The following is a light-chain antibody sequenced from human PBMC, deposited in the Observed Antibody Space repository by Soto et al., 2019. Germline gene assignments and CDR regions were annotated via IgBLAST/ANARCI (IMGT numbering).Light chain of an antibody. CDR3: LLSYSGTRGV. J-gene: IGLJ1*01. Sequence: QAVVTQEPSLTVSPGGTVTLTCGSTTGAVTSDHYPYWFQLKPGQALRTLIFDTKHKHSWTPVRFSGSLLGDKAALTLAGAQPEDEAEYYCLLSYSGTRGVFGTGTKVTVL. V-gene: IGLV7-46*01. CDR1: TGAVTSDHY. CDR2: DTK.